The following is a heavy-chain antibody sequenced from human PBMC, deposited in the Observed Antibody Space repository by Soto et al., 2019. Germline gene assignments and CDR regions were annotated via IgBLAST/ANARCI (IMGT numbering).Heavy chain of an antibody. J-gene: IGHJ6*02. Sequence: GGSLRLSCAASGFTFGSYAMSWVRQAPGKGLEWVSAISGSGGSTYYADSVKGRFTISRDNSKNTLYLQMNSLRAEDTAVYYCAKDFGRGEYCMDVWGQGTTVTVSS. CDR2: ISGSGGST. CDR3: AKDFGRGEYCMDV. V-gene: IGHV3-23*01. CDR1: GFTFGSYA. D-gene: IGHD3-10*01.